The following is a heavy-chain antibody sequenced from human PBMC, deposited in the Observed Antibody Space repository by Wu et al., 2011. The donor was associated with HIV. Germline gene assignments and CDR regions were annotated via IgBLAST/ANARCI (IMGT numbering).Heavy chain of an antibody. CDR1: GGTPFTSYY. Sequence: QVQLVQSGAEVKKPGASVKVSCKAPGGTPFTSYYMHWVRQAPGQGLEWMGRINPSGGSTNNAQKFQGRVTMTRDTSTSTVYMELSSLRSEDTAVYYCARTYGDYDKLDYWGQGTLVTGLL. CDR3: ARTYGDYDKLDY. J-gene: IGHJ4*02. D-gene: IGHD4-17*01. CDR2: INPSGGST. V-gene: IGHV1-46*01.